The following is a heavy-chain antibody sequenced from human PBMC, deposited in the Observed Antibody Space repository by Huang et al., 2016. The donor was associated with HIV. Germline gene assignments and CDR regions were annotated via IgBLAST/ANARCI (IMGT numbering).Heavy chain of an antibody. D-gene: IGHD4-17*01. Sequence: LEWMGWRNPNHGNTGFAQSFQGKVTRTRMTTITTAYMELTSLTSEDTAVYYCAISAYGDLDYWGLGTLVSVSS. CDR3: AISAYGDLDY. V-gene: IGHV1-8*01. J-gene: IGHJ4*02. CDR2: RNPNHGNT.